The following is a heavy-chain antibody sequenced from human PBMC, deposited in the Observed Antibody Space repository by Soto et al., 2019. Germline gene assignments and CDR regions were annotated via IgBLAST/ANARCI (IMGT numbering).Heavy chain of an antibody. CDR2: ISAYNGNT. CDR3: ARAPYNWNYLFPMDV. J-gene: IGHJ6*03. D-gene: IGHD1-7*01. Sequence: ASVKVSCKASVYTFTSYGISWVRQAPGQGLEWMGWISAYNGNTNYAQKLQGRVTMTTDTSTSTAYMELRSLRSDDTAVYYCARAPYNWNYLFPMDVWGKGTTVTVSS. V-gene: IGHV1-18*01. CDR1: VYTFTSYG.